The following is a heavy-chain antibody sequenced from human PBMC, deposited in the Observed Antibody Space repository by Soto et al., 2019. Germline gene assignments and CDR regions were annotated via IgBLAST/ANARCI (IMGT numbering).Heavy chain of an antibody. J-gene: IGHJ5*02. CDR3: ASSTSFWWFDP. CDR2: INHSGST. CDR1: GGSFSGYY. V-gene: IGHV4-34*01. D-gene: IGHD2-2*01. Sequence: PSETLSLTCAVYGGSFSGYYWSWIRQPPGKGLEWIGEINHSGSTNYNPSLKSRVTISVDTSKNQFSLKLSSVTAADTAVYYCASSTSFWWFDPWGQGTLVTV.